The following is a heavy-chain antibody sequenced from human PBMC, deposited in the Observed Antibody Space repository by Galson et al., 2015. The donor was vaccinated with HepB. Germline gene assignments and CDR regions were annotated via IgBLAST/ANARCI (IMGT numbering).Heavy chain of an antibody. CDR2: IYYSGST. CDR3: ARVGSSTYQGAMVRGVIHPFDY. CDR1: GGSISSYY. V-gene: IGHV4-59*01. D-gene: IGHD3-10*01. J-gene: IGHJ4*02. Sequence: SETLSLTCTVSGGSISSYYWSWIRQPPGKGLEWIGYIYYSGSTNYNPSLKSRVTISVDTSKNQFSLKLSSVTAADTAVYYCARVGSSTYQGAMVRGVIHPFDYWGQGTLVTVSS.